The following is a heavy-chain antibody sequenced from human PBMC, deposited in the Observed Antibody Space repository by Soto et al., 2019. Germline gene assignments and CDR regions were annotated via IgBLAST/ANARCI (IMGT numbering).Heavy chain of an antibody. J-gene: IGHJ4*02. CDR3: ARDHSIYGDYAVKGLRD. D-gene: IGHD4-17*01. CDR1: EGTFSNYA. Sequence: QVQLVQSGAEVKKPGSSVKVSCKASEGTFSNYAISWVRQAPGQGLEWMGGIIPLFGTTNYAQKFQGRVTITADESTTTAYMELISLTSEDTAVYFCARDHSIYGDYAVKGLRDWGQGVLVTDSS. V-gene: IGHV1-69*01. CDR2: IIPLFGTT.